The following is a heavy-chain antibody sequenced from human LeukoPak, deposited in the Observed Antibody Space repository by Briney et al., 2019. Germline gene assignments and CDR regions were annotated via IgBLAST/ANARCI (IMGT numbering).Heavy chain of an antibody. Sequence: ASVKVSCKASGYTFTSYGISWVRQAPGQGLEWMGWINAYNGNTNYAQKVQGRVTMTTDTSTSTAYMELRSLRSDDTAVYYCARDSPPNRYSGSYYVSCFDYWGQGTLVTVSS. V-gene: IGHV1-18*01. CDR3: ARDSPPNRYSGSYYVSCFDY. CDR1: GYTFTSYG. J-gene: IGHJ4*02. D-gene: IGHD1-26*01. CDR2: INAYNGNT.